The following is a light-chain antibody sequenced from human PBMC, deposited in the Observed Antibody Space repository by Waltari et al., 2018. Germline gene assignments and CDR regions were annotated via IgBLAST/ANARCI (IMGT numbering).Light chain of an antibody. CDR3: CSYAGSYSFV. V-gene: IGLV2-11*01. CDR1: SSDVGDYNH. CDR2: DVT. J-gene: IGLJ2*01. Sequence: QSALTQPRSVSGSPGQSVTISCTATSSDVGDYNHVSWSQQHPDTAPKLMIYDVTKRPSGVPDRFSGSKSGNTASLTISGLQAEDEADYYCCSYAGSYSFVFGGGTKLTVL.